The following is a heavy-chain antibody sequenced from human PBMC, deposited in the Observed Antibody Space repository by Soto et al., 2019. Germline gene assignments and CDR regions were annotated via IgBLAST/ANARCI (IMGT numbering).Heavy chain of an antibody. CDR3: ARDAGTVGTPFDY. J-gene: IGHJ4*02. Sequence: ASVKVSCKASGYTFTSYAMHWVRQAPGQRLEWMGWINAGNGNTKYSQKFQGRVTITRDTSASTAYMELSSLRSEDTAVYYCARDAGTVGTPFDYWGQGTLVTVSS. CDR2: INAGNGNT. CDR1: GYTFTSYA. V-gene: IGHV1-3*01. D-gene: IGHD1-26*01.